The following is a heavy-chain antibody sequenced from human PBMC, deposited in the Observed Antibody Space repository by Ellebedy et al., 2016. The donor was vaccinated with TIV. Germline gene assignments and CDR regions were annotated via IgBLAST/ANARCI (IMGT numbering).Heavy chain of an antibody. CDR2: ISFDGVHK. Sequence: GGSLRLSCAASGFAFPLYAIAWVRQAPGKGLEWVAVISFDGVHKTYADSVRGRFSISRDNSQNTLSLQMSSLRPEDTAVYYCARDEEGDFDYWGQGALVTVSS. V-gene: IGHV3-30*04. J-gene: IGHJ4*02. D-gene: IGHD3-16*01. CDR1: GFAFPLYA. CDR3: ARDEEGDFDY.